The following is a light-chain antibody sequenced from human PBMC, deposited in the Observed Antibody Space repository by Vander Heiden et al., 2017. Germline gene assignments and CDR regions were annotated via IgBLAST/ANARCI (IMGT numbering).Light chain of an antibody. CDR1: SSNIGAGYD. CDR2: DNK. CDR3: QSFDSSLSGVV. V-gene: IGLV1-40*01. Sequence: QSVLTQPPSVSGAPGQRVTISCTGRSSNIGAGYDVHWYQQLPGTAPKVLIYDNKKRPSGVPDRFSGSKSGTSASLAITGLQAEDEADYFCQSFDSSLSGVVFGGGTKLTVL. J-gene: IGLJ2*01.